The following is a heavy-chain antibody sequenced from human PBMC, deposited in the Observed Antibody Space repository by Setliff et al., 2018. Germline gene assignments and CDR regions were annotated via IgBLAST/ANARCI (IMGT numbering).Heavy chain of an antibody. CDR2: IHPNTGST. V-gene: IGHV1-2*06. D-gene: IGHD3-16*02. CDR3: AKQGYSDSLYAFDV. CDR1: GYTFTSYG. J-gene: IGHJ3*01. Sequence: ASVKVSCKASGYTFTSYGFSWVRQAPGHGLELMGRIHPNTGSTNYLQDFQGRVTITRDTSIYTVYMELTGLTSGDTAVYYCAKQGYSDSLYAFDVWGQGTVVTVSS.